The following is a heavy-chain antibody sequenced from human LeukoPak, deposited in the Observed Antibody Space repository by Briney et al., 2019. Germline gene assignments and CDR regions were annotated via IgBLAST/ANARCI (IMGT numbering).Heavy chain of an antibody. J-gene: IGHJ4*02. CDR3: AVHHYDTINYSSFDY. Sequence: GGSLRLSCAASGFTFSSYAMSWVRQAPGKGLEWVSTLSGSGGRTYFPDSVKGRFTISRDNSKNTLYLQMNSLRAEDTAVYYCAVHHYDTINYSSFDYWGQGTLVTLSS. CDR1: GFTFSSYA. CDR2: LSGSGGRT. D-gene: IGHD3-22*01. V-gene: IGHV3-23*01.